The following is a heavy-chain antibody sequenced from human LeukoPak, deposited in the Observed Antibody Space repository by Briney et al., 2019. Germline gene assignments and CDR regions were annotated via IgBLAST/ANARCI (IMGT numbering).Heavy chain of an antibody. CDR2: IYYSGST. Sequence: SETLSLTXTVSGGSISSGDYYWSWIRQPPGKGLEWIGYIYYSGSTYYNPSLKSRVTISVDTSKNQFSLKLSSVTAADTAVYYCARDYYDSSGYYYIPFDYWGQGTLVTVSS. CDR1: GGSISSGDYY. V-gene: IGHV4-30-4*08. D-gene: IGHD3-22*01. J-gene: IGHJ4*02. CDR3: ARDYYDSSGYYYIPFDY.